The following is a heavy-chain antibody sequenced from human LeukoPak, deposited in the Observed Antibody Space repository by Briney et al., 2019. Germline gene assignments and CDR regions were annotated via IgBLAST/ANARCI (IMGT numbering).Heavy chain of an antibody. CDR3: ARGFVLGAAKNYFDY. Sequence: GKSLRLSCAASGFTFSSYGMHWVRQAPGKGLEWVAVTWYDGRNNYYAASVKGRFTISRDDSKTTVYLLMNSLRAEDTALYYCARGFVLGAAKNYFDYWGQGALVTVSS. J-gene: IGHJ4*02. CDR1: GFTFSSYG. V-gene: IGHV3-33*01. CDR2: TWYDGRNN. D-gene: IGHD2-21*02.